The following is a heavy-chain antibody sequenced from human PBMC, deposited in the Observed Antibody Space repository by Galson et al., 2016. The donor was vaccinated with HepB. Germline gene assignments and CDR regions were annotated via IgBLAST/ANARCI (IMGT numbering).Heavy chain of an antibody. D-gene: IGHD1-26*01. Sequence: SLRLSCAASGFTFSRYNMNWVRQAPGKGLEWVTLISFDGSTEDYADSVLGRFTISRDNFKNTLYLEMNSLRLDAPAVYFCVRAPPRVGAMTRFDPWGQGIMVAVSS. J-gene: IGHJ5*02. V-gene: IGHV3-30-3*01. CDR1: GFTFSRYN. CDR2: ISFDGSTE. CDR3: VRAPPRVGAMTRFDP.